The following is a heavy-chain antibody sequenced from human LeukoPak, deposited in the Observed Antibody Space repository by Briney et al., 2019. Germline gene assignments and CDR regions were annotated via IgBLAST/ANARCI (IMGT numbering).Heavy chain of an antibody. V-gene: IGHV3-48*01. CDR3: ARDNDLLRYFDWPLDY. CDR1: GFTFSSYS. Sequence: GGSLRLSCAASGFTFSSYSMNWVRQAPGKGLKWVSYISSSSSTIYYADSVKGRFTISRDNAKNSLYLQMNSLRAEDTAVYYCARDNDLLRYFDWPLDYWGQGTLVTVSS. CDR2: ISSSSSTI. J-gene: IGHJ4*02. D-gene: IGHD3-9*01.